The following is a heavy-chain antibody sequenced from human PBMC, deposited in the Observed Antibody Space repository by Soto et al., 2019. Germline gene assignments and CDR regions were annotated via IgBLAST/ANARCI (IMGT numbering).Heavy chain of an antibody. D-gene: IGHD3-10*01. V-gene: IGHV3-30*18. J-gene: IGHJ4*02. CDR1: GFTFSSYG. CDR3: AKDQVRGAALREYSFDY. CDR2: IAYDGSNK. Sequence: QVQLVESGGGVVQPGRSLRLSCAASGFTFSSYGMHWVRQAPGKGLEWVAVIAYDGSNKYYADSVKGRFTISRDNSKNTLYLQMHSLIAADTAVYYCAKDQVRGAALREYSFDYWGQGTLVTVSS.